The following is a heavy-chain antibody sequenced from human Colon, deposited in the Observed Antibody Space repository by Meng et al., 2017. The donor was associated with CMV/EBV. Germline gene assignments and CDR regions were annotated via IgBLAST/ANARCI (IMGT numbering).Heavy chain of an antibody. J-gene: IGHJ4*02. CDR2: INPSGGST. CDR3: ARKGLNGFKF. Sequence: SCKTSGYAFTNYYVHWARQAPGQGLEWVGFINPSGGSTTYAQNLEGRVTMTRDTSTSTVYMELSGLRSEDTAVYYCARKGLNGFKFWGQGTLVTVSS. V-gene: IGHV1-46*01. D-gene: IGHD3-9*01. CDR1: GYAFTNYY.